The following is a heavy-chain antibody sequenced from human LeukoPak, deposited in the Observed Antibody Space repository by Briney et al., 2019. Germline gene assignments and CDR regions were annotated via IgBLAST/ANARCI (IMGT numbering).Heavy chain of an antibody. CDR2: INHSGST. J-gene: IGHJ4*02. CDR3: ARRWEGSSSSRSFDY. D-gene: IGHD6-6*01. Sequence: KPSETLSLTCAVYGGSFSGYYWSWIRQPPGKGLEWIGEINHSGSTNYNPSLKSRVTISVDTSKNQFSLKLSSVTAADTAVYYCARRWEGSSSSRSFDYWGQGTLVTVSS. V-gene: IGHV4-34*01. CDR1: GGSFSGYY.